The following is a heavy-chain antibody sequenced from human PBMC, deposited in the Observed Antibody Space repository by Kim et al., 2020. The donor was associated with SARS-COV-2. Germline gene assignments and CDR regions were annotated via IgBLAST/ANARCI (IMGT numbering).Heavy chain of an antibody. Sequence: GGSLRLSCAASGFTFSSYAMHWVRQAPGKGLEWVAVISYDGSNKYYADSVKGRFTISRYNSKNTLYLQMNSLRAEDTAVYYCARDRIAVAGTSFYYYYG. CDR3: ARDRIAVAGTSFYYYYG. V-gene: IGHV3-30*04. J-gene: IGHJ6*01. D-gene: IGHD6-19*01. CDR2: ISYDGSNK. CDR1: GFTFSSYA.